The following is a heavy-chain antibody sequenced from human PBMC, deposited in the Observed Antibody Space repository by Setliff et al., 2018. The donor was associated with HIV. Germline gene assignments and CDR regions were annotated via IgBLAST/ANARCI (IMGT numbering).Heavy chain of an antibody. Sequence: ASVKVSCKASGYIFSSYGISWVRQAPGQGLEWMGWISAYNGNINYAQKFQGRVTMTTDTSTSTAHMELRSLRFEDTAVYYCARVYCSGGACYSLNSWGQGALVTVSS. CDR3: ARVYCSGGACYSLNS. J-gene: IGHJ4*02. V-gene: IGHV1-18*01. D-gene: IGHD2-15*01. CDR1: GYIFSSYG. CDR2: ISAYNGNI.